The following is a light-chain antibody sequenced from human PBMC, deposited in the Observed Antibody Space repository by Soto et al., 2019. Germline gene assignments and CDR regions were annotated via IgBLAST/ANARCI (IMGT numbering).Light chain of an antibody. Sequence: VLSQSPATLSLTPGDRAALSCRASQSLSSHLAWYQQRPGQAPRLLIFAASSRASGIPDRFSGSGSGTDFTLTINRLEPEDFALYYCQQYSTSPLTFGGGTKVDI. J-gene: IGKJ4*01. V-gene: IGKV3-20*01. CDR1: QSLSSH. CDR3: QQYSTSPLT. CDR2: AAS.